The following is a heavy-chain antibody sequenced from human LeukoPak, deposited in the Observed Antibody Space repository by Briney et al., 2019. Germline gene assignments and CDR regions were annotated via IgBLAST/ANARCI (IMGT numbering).Heavy chain of an antibody. CDR2: IYYSGST. Sequence: SETLSLTCTVSGGSISSYYWSWIRQPPGKGLEWIGYIYYSGSTNYNPSLKSRVTISVDTSKNQSSLKLSSVTAADTAVYYCAGDYYDILTGYYPHFDYWGQGTLVTVSS. D-gene: IGHD3-9*01. CDR3: AGDYYDILTGYYPHFDY. V-gene: IGHV4-59*01. J-gene: IGHJ4*02. CDR1: GGSISSYY.